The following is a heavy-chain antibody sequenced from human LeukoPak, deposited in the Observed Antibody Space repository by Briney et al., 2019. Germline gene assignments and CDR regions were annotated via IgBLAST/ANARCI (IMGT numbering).Heavy chain of an antibody. D-gene: IGHD3-10*01. Sequence: GGSLRLPCAASGFTFSSYGMHWVRQAPGKGLEWVAFIRYDGSNKYYADSVKGRFTISRDNAKNSLYLQMNSLRAEDTAVYYCGRESSGPQAFDIWGQGTMVTVSS. CDR2: IRYDGSNK. V-gene: IGHV3-30*02. CDR3: GRESSGPQAFDI. J-gene: IGHJ3*02. CDR1: GFTFSSYG.